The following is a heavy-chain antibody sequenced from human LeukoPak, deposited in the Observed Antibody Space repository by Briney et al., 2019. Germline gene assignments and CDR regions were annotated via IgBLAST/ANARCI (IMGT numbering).Heavy chain of an antibody. CDR1: GYTFTSYY. D-gene: IGHD2-2*01. V-gene: IGHV1-46*01. J-gene: IGHJ6*02. CDR2: INPSGGST. CDR3: ARDLVVVAPAAQYYYYGMDV. Sequence: ASVKVSCKASGYTFTSYYMHWVRQAPGQGLEWMGIINPSGGSTSYAQKFQGRVTMTRDTSTSTVYMELSSLRSEDTAVYYCARDLVVVAPAAQYYYYGMDVWGQGTTVTVSS.